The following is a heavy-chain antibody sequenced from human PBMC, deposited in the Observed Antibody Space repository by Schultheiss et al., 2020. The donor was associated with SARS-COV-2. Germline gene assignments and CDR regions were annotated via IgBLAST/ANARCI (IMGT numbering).Heavy chain of an antibody. Sequence: SETLSLTCTVSGGSITNGGHSWTWLRQPPGKGLEWIGDIYHAGTTFYNPSLKSRVTLSVDTSKNQFSLKLSSVTAADTAVYYCARWGGAVAGYFDYWGQGTLVTVSS. CDR3: ARWGGAVAGYFDY. CDR2: IYHAGTT. J-gene: IGHJ4*02. V-gene: IGHV4-30-2*01. CDR1: GGSITNGGHS. D-gene: IGHD6-19*01.